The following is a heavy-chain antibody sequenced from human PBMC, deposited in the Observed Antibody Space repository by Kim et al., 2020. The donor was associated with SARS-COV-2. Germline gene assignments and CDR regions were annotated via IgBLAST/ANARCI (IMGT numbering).Heavy chain of an antibody. D-gene: IGHD3-16*01. Sequence: SETLSLTCTVSGGSIRTGYCSWLRQSPGKGLEHIGYIHYSGTTNYNPSLKSRITLSVDASKNQFSLRLTSVTAADTAVYYCAAIGPGGAWFDSWGQGSL. J-gene: IGHJ5*01. CDR3: AAIGPGGAWFDS. CDR2: IHYSGTT. V-gene: IGHV4-59*08. CDR1: GGSIRTGY.